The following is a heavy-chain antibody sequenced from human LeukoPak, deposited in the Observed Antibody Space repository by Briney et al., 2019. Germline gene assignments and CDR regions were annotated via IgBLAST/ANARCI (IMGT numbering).Heavy chain of an antibody. D-gene: IGHD3-10*01. CDR1: GGSFSGYY. CDR3: ARGPLLWFGELFDY. CDR2: INHSGST. V-gene: IGHV4-34*01. Sequence: SETLSLSCAVYGGSFSGYYWSWIRQPPGKGLAWIGEINHSGSTNYNPSLKRRVTISVDTSKNQFSLKLSSVTAADTAVYYRARGPLLWFGELFDYWGRGTLVTVSS. J-gene: IGHJ4*02.